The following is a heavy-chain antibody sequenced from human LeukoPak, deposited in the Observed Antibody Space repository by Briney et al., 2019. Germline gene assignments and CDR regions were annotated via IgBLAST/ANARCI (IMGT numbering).Heavy chain of an antibody. Sequence: GRSLRLSCAASGFIFDTYGILWFRQAPGKGLEWVAVIAYDGSNKVYADSVKGRFTISRDNSKNTLYLQMNSLRGEDTAVYYCAKEKAIATINYGLDVWGQGTTVTVSS. CDR2: IAYDGSNK. CDR1: GFIFDTYG. CDR3: AKEKAIATINYGLDV. V-gene: IGHV3-30*18. J-gene: IGHJ6*02. D-gene: IGHD1-1*01.